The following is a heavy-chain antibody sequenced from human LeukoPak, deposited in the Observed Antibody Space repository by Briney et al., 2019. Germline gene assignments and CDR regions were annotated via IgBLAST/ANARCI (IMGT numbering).Heavy chain of an antibody. CDR3: ARESAYSSSWRRFNY. CDR2: INPSGGST. V-gene: IGHV1-46*01. CDR1: GYTFTSYY. Sequence: ASVKVSCKASGYTFTSYYMHWVRQAPGQGLEWMGIINPSGGSTSYAQKFQGRVTITADESTSTAYMELSSLRSEDTAVYYCARESAYSSSWRRFNYWGQGTLVTVSP. J-gene: IGHJ4*02. D-gene: IGHD6-13*01.